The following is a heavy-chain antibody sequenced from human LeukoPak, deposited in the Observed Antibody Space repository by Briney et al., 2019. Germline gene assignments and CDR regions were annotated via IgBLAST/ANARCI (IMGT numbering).Heavy chain of an antibody. V-gene: IGHV3-30*02. J-gene: IGHJ4*02. CDR1: GFTFSSYG. CDR2: IRYDGSNK. D-gene: IGHD3-3*01. Sequence: GGPLRLSCAASGFTFSSYGMHWVRQAPGKGLEWVAFIRYDGSNKYYADSVKGRFTISRDNSKNTLYLQMNSLRAEDTAVYYCAKGGYRPYYDFWSGYQIDYWGQGTLVTVSS. CDR3: AKGGYRPYYDFWSGYQIDY.